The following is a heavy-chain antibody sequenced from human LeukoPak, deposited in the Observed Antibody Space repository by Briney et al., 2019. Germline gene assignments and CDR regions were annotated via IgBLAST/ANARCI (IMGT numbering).Heavy chain of an antibody. CDR1: GGSISSGGYY. V-gene: IGHV4-31*03. J-gene: IGHJ4*02. CDR2: IYYSGST. Sequence: SQTLSPTCTVSGGSISSGGYYWSWIRQHPGKGLEWIGYIYYSGSTYYNPSLKSRVTISVDTSKNQFSLKLSSVTAADTAVYYCARARTIYYYDSSGYSTFIDYWGQGTLVTVSS. CDR3: ARARTIYYYDSSGYSTFIDY. D-gene: IGHD3-22*01.